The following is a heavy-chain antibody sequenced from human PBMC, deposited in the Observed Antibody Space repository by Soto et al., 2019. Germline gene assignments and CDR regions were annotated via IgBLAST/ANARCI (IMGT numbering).Heavy chain of an antibody. Sequence: SETLSLTCTVSGDSISSSSYYWGWIRQPPGKGLEWIGSISYTGSTYYSPSLKSRVTISVDTSKNQFSLRLNSVTAADTAVYYCARHLSYGGNPDYWGQGTLVTVSS. CDR1: GDSISSSSYY. J-gene: IGHJ4*02. V-gene: IGHV4-39*01. D-gene: IGHD4-17*01. CDR2: ISYTGST. CDR3: ARHLSYGGNPDY.